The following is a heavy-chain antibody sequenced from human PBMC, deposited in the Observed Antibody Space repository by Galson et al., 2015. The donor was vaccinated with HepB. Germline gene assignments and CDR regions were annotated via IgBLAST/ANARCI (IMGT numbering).Heavy chain of an antibody. CDR3: ARGNHCSSSSRHSYFEYGLDV. CDR1: GGSFSGYY. J-gene: IGHJ6*02. CDR2: IHHSGRS. Sequence: ETLSLTCTVYGGSFSGYYWNWIRQPPGKGLEWIGEIHHSGRSSHNPSLKSRVTISVDTSKKQFSLKVSSVTAADTATYYCARGNHCSSSSRHSYFEYGLDVWGLGTTVTVSS. D-gene: IGHD2-15*01. V-gene: IGHV4-34*01.